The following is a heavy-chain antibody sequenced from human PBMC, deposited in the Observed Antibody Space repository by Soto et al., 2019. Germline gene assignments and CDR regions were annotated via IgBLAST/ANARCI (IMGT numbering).Heavy chain of an antibody. CDR2: IIPIFGTA. CDR1: GGTFSSYA. Sequence: QVQLVQSGAEVKKPGSSVKVSRKASGGTFSSYAISWVRQAPGQGLEWMGGIIPIFGTANYAQKFQGRVTITADESTSTAYMELSSLRSEDTAVYYCAREVNDYGGSNPAFDYWGQGTLVTVSS. CDR3: AREVNDYGGSNPAFDY. D-gene: IGHD4-17*01. V-gene: IGHV1-69*01. J-gene: IGHJ4*02.